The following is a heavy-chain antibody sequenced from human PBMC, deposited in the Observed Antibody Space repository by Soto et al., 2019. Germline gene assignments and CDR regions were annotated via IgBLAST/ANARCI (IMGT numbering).Heavy chain of an antibody. CDR3: ARVPTIRITGTTTNWFDP. CDR2: MNPSAGTT. D-gene: IGHD1-20*01. CDR1: GYSFSTYD. Sequence: QVHLVQSGAEVKKPGASVKVSCKASGYSFSTYDINWVRQAPVQGLEWMGWMNPSAGTTGSAQKFQGRVTMTWDTSISTAYMELSSLTSEDTAVYYCARVPTIRITGTTTNWFDPWGQGTLVTVSS. J-gene: IGHJ5*02. V-gene: IGHV1-8*02.